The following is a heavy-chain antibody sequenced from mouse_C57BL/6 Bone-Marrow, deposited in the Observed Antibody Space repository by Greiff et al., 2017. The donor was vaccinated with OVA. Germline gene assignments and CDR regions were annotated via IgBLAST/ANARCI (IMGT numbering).Heavy chain of an antibody. D-gene: IGHD2-1*01. CDR1: GFNIKDDY. CDR3: TTYYGNYDAWFAY. V-gene: IGHV14-4*01. CDR2: IDPENGDT. J-gene: IGHJ3*01. Sequence: EVQLQQSGAELVRPGASVKLSCTASGFNIKDDYMHWVKQRPEQGLEWIGWIDPENGDTEYASKFQGKATITADTSSNTAYLQLSSLTSEDTAVYYCTTYYGNYDAWFAYWGQGTLVTVSA.